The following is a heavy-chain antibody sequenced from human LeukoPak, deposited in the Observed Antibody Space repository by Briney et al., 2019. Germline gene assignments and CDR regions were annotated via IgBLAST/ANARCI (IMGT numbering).Heavy chain of an antibody. J-gene: IGHJ4*02. D-gene: IGHD5-24*01. Sequence: PSESLSLTCTVSGGSISSSSYYWGWLRPPPGKGLEWFVSIDYSESTYSHPSPKSRGPISVDTSKNQFSLKLSSVTAADTAVYYCARLIPGDGYNKLAFDYWGQGTLVTVSS. CDR2: IDYSEST. V-gene: IGHV4-39*01. CDR3: ARLIPGDGYNKLAFDY. CDR1: GGSISSSSYY.